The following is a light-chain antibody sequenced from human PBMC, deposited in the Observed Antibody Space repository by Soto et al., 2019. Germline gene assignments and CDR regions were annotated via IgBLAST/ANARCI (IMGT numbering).Light chain of an antibody. J-gene: IGKJ1*01. V-gene: IGKV1-5*01. CDR2: DAS. CDR1: QSISTW. CDR3: QQYNSYSRT. Sequence: DIPMTQSPSTLSASVGDRVTITCRASQSISTWLAWYQQKPGKAPKLLIYDASSLESGVPSRFSCSGSGTEFTLTICSLQPDDFATYYCQQYNSYSRTFGQGTKVEIK.